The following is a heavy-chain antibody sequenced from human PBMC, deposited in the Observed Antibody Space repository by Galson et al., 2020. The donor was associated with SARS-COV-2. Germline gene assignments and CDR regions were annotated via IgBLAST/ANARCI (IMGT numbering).Heavy chain of an antibody. V-gene: IGHV3-64*01. J-gene: IGHJ6*02. Sequence: GGSLRLSCAASGFTFSSYSMHWVRQAPGKGLEYVSAISSNGGSTYYANSVKGRFTISRDNSKNTLYLQMGSLRAEDMAVYYCARGRIAARRYYYHYGMDVWGQGTTVTVSS. CDR1: GFTFSSYS. CDR3: ARGRIAARRYYYHYGMDV. CDR2: ISSNGGST. D-gene: IGHD6-6*01.